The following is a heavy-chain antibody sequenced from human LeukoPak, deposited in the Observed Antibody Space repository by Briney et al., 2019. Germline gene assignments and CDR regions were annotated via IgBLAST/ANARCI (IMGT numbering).Heavy chain of an antibody. V-gene: IGHV1-69*01. J-gene: IGHJ4*02. CDR3: ARGWSSGWDFDY. CDR2: IIPIFGTA. D-gene: IGHD6-19*01. CDR1: GGTFSSYA. Sequence: SVKVSCKASGGTFSSYAISWVRQAPGQGLEWMGGIIPIFGTANYAQKSQGRVTITADESTSTAYMELSSLRSEDTAVYYCARGWSSGWDFDYWGQGTLVTVSS.